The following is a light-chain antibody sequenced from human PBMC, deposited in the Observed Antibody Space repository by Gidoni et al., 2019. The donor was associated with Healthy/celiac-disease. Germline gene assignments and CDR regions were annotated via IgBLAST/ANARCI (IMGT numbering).Light chain of an antibody. CDR2: NPF. J-gene: IGLJ3*02. V-gene: IGLV8-61*01. CDR1: SGPVSSSSS. CDR3: ALYMGGGIWV. Sequence: QPLVTPEPSLSVSPGGTVTLTCGLSSGPVSSSSSPSWYQQTPGQEPRTIIFNPFSRSSGVPDRFSGSMFGNKAALTITGAQADDECDYYCALYMGGGIWVFGGGTKLTVL.